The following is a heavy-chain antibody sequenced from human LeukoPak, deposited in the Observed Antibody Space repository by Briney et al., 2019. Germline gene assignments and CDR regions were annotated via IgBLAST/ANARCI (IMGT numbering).Heavy chain of an antibody. Sequence: SVKVSCKASGGTFSSYAISWVRQAPGQGLEWMGGIIPIFGTANYAQKFQGRVTITTDESTSTAYMELSSLRSEDTAVYYCAHGNYGPGSFDYWGQGTLVTVSS. D-gene: IGHD3-10*01. J-gene: IGHJ4*02. CDR3: AHGNYGPGSFDY. CDR2: IIPIFGTA. CDR1: GGTFSSYA. V-gene: IGHV1-69*05.